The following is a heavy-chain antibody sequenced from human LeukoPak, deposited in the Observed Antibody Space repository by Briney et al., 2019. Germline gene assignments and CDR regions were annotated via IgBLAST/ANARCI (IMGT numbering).Heavy chain of an antibody. CDR3: ARDRRSWPFEY. Sequence: GGSLRLSCEVSGLIFSSNAMHWGRQAPGKGLERGAGISYDGSKRFYADSVRGRFTISGDNSKNTLYVQMNSLRPEDTAVYYCARDRRSWPFEYWGQGTLVTVSS. D-gene: IGHD6-13*01. CDR1: GLIFSSNA. J-gene: IGHJ4*02. CDR2: ISYDGSKR. V-gene: IGHV3-30*04.